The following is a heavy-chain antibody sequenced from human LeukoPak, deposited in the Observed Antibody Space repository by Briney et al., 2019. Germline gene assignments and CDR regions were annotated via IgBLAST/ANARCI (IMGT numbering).Heavy chain of an antibody. CDR2: INSDGSSK. Sequence: PGGSLRLSCAASGFTFSSYWMHWVRQAPGKGLVWVSRINSDGSSKNYADSVNGRFTISRDNAKNTLYLQMNSLRAEDTAVYYCARDMTTVTSVYYYYYYMDVWGKGTTGTVSS. CDR1: GFTFSSYW. J-gene: IGHJ6*03. CDR3: ARDMTTVTSVYYYYYYMDV. V-gene: IGHV3-74*01. D-gene: IGHD4-17*01.